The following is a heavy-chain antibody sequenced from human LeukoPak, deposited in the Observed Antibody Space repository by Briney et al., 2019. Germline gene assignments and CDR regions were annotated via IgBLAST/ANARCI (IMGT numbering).Heavy chain of an antibody. Sequence: GGSLRLFCAASGFTFSSSWMHWVRQAPGKGLVWVSRINSDESTTTYADSVKGRFTISRDNAKNTLYLQMNSLRAEDTAVYYCARGNTLRYYDYWGQGTLVTVSS. J-gene: IGHJ4*02. CDR1: GFTFSSSW. V-gene: IGHV3-74*01. CDR2: INSDESTT. D-gene: IGHD3-9*01. CDR3: ARGNTLRYYDY.